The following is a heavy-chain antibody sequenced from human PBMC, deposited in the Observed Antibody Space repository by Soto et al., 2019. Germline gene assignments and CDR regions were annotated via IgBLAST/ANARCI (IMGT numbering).Heavy chain of an antibody. J-gene: IGHJ3*01. CDR3: ARLPGVRGVFDGFNV. V-gene: IGHV5-51*01. Sequence: PGESLKISWKGSGYSFAGYWIGWVRQMPGKGLDWMGVIYPGDSDTRYSPSFHGQVTISADKSISTAYLQWSSLKASDTAMYFCARLPGVRGVFDGFNVWGQGTMVTVSS. CDR1: GYSFAGYW. CDR2: IYPGDSDT. D-gene: IGHD3-10*01.